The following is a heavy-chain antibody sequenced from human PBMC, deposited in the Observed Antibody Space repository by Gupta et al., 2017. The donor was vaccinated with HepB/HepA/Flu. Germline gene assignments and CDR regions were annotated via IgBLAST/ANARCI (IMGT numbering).Heavy chain of an antibody. D-gene: IGHD2-2*02. CDR2: ISGSGGST. CDR3: AKSLGGTYCSSTICYTDAFDI. CDR1: GFTFSRYA. J-gene: IGHJ3*02. V-gene: IGHV3-23*01. Sequence: EVQLLESGGGLVQPGGSLSLSCAASGFTFSRYAMSWVRQAPGKGLEWVSAISGSGGSTYYADSVKGRFTSSRDNSKNTLYLQMNSLRAEDTAVYYCAKSLGGTYCSSTICYTDAFDIWGQGTMVNVSS.